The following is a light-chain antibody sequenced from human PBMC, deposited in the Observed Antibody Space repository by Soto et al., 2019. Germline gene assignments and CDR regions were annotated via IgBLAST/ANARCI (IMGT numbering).Light chain of an antibody. J-gene: IGLJ1*01. CDR2: DVA. V-gene: IGLV2-14*03. CDR3: SSYTTSSTRV. CDR1: SSDVGGFNF. Sequence: QSALTQPASVSGSPGQSITISCTGSSSDVGGFNFVSWYQQHPGKAPKLMIYDVASRPSGVSNRFSGSNSGNTASLTISGLQTEDEADYYCSSYTTSSTRVFGTGTKLTVL.